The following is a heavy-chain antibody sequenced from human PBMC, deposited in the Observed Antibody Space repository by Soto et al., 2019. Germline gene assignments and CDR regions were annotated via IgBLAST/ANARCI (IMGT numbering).Heavy chain of an antibody. J-gene: IGHJ1*01. CDR1: GFTFSSYG. V-gene: IGHV3-21*01. D-gene: IGHD6-19*01. Sequence: PGGSLRLSCAASGFTFSSYGMNWVRQAPGKGLEWLSSISSGSSYIFYADSVKGRFTISRDNAKNSLFLQMNSLRAEDTAVYYCARDPGSGWEYLQHWGQGTLVTVSS. CDR3: ARDPGSGWEYLQH. CDR2: ISSGSSYI.